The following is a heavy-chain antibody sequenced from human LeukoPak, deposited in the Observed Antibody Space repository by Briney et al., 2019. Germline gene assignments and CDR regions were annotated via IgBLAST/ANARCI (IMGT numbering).Heavy chain of an antibody. CDR2: IYSGGNT. CDR3: ARGTATATNDYFDY. V-gene: IGHV3-53*01. D-gene: IGHD2-15*01. J-gene: IGHJ4*02. CDR1: GFTVSSIY. Sequence: GGSLRLSCAASGFTVSSIYMNWVRQAPGKGLEWVSFIYSGGNTYYADSVKGRFTISRDNSKNTLYLQMNSLRAEDTAVYYCARGTATATNDYFDYWGQGTLVTVSS.